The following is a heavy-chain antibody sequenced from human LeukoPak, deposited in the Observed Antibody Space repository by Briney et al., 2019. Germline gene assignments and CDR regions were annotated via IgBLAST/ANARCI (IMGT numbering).Heavy chain of an antibody. D-gene: IGHD2-8*01. J-gene: IGHJ3*02. Sequence: GGSLRLSCAVSGFTASSNYMSWVRQAPGKGLEWVSVIYSDERTYYADSVKDRFTISRQTSKKTLYLQMNSLRAEDTAVYYCAREVMAKRRAFDIWGQGTVVTVSS. V-gene: IGHV3-53*04. CDR3: AREVMAKRRAFDI. CDR2: IYSDERT. CDR1: GFTASSNY.